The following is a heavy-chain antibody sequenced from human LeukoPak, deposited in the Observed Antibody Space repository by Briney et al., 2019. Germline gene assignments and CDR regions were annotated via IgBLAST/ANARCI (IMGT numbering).Heavy chain of an antibody. Sequence: SETLSLTCAVSGYSISSGYYWGWIRQPPGKGLEWIGSMYPSGSTHYNPSLKSRVTMSVDTSKNQFSLRLSSVTAADMAVYYCARGSIYYGDSSVYFDYWAQGTLVTVSS. CDR1: GYSISSGYY. CDR2: MYPSGST. J-gene: IGHJ4*02. CDR3: ARGSIYYGDSSVYFDY. D-gene: IGHD3-22*01. V-gene: IGHV4-38-2*01.